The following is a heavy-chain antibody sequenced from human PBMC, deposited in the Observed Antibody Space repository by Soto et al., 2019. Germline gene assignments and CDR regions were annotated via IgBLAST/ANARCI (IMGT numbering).Heavy chain of an antibody. CDR2: IFGRGDGGSGDGT. Sequence: GGSLRLSCAASGFTFSDYGMAWVRQAPGRGLEWVSAIFGRGDGGSGDGTFYADSVKGRFSISRDNSKNTLYLQMNSLRAEDTAVYYCAKRLLSQSFDYWGQGTLVTVSS. CDR3: AKRLLSQSFDY. V-gene: IGHV3-23*01. CDR1: GFTFSDYG. J-gene: IGHJ4*02. D-gene: IGHD2-15*01.